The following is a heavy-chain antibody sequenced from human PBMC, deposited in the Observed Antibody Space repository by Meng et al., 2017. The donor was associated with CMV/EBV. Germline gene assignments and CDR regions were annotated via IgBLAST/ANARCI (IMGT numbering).Heavy chain of an antibody. D-gene: IGHD4-11*01. CDR1: GFAFSSYA. CDR3: ARVGYSNYEPLYYYYGMDV. CDR2: ISSSSSYI. Sequence: GGSLRLSCAASGFAFSSYALHWVRQAPGKGLEWVSSISSSSSYIYYADSVKGRFTISRDNAKNSLYLQMNSLRAEDTAVYYCARVGYSNYEPLYYYYGMDVWGQGTTVTVSS. J-gene: IGHJ6*02. V-gene: IGHV3-21*01.